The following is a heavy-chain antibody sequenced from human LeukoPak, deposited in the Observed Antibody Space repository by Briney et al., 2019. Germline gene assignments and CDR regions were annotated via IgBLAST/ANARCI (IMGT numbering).Heavy chain of an antibody. D-gene: IGHD3-16*01. CDR2: ISSNGRST. J-gene: IGHJ4*02. Sequence: GGSERLSCVASGFTFSSYAMHWVRQAPGKGLEYVSAISSNGRSTYYANSVKGRFTISRDNSKNTLYLQMGSLRTEDMAVYYCARVLGGHINGLDYWGQGTLVTASS. CDR1: GFTFSSYA. V-gene: IGHV3-64*01. CDR3: ARVLGGHINGLDY.